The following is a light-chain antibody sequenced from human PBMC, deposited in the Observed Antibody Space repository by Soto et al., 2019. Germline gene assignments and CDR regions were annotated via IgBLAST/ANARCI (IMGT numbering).Light chain of an antibody. CDR1: QSVSRY. Sequence: EIVLTPSPSTLSLSTGARATLSCRASQSVSRYLAWYQRKPGQAPRLLIYGASTRAPGFPARFSGSGSGTDFTLTISSLQSEDFAVYYCQQYNNWPWTFGQGTKV. CDR3: QQYNNWPWT. CDR2: GAS. V-gene: IGKV3-15*01. J-gene: IGKJ1*01.